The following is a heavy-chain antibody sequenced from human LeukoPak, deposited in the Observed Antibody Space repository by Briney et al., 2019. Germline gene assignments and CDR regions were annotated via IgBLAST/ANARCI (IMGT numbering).Heavy chain of an antibody. V-gene: IGHV1-8*02. CDR2: MNPKSGDT. CDR1: GYTFTSYG. Sequence: AASVTVSCKPSGYTFTSYGISWVRQAPGQGLEWMGWMNPKSGDTGYEQKFQGRITITRDSSISTVYMELSSLRSEDTALYYCARGRYLDVWGKGTTVTVSS. J-gene: IGHJ6*03. CDR3: ARGRYLDV.